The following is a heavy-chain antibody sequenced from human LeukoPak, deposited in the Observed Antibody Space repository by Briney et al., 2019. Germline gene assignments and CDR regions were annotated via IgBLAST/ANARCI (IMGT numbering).Heavy chain of an antibody. Sequence: ASVKVSCKASGYIFTNYGINWVRQAPGQGREWMGWISAYNGNTKNTQKLQDRVTMTTDSSTSTAYMELKTLRSDDTAVYFCARAGYSRFVDDLDYWGQGTLVIVSS. V-gene: IGHV1-18*01. CDR1: GYIFTNYG. D-gene: IGHD1-26*01. CDR3: ARAGYSRFVDDLDY. CDR2: ISAYNGNT. J-gene: IGHJ4*02.